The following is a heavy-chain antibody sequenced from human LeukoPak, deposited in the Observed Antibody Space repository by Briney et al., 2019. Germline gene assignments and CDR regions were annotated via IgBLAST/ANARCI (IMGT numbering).Heavy chain of an antibody. J-gene: IGHJ4*02. CDR2: MHDNGDS. Sequence: SETLSLTCTVSGGSISGYFWSWIRQPAGKGLEWIGRMHDNGDSTHNPSLNNGVTMTIDTYGNQVSLKLPSVTAADTPVYYCASAPSGCGGTCPSDHWRPETLVTVSS. CDR3: ASAPSGCGGTCPSDH. V-gene: IGHV4-4*07. D-gene: IGHD2-15*01. CDR1: GGSISGYF.